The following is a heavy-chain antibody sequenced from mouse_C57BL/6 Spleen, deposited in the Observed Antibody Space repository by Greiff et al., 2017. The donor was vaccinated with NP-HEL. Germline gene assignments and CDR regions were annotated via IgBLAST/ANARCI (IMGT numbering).Heavy chain of an antibody. D-gene: IGHD2-3*01. CDR1: GFTFTDYY. V-gene: IGHV7-3*01. Sequence: EVMLVESGGGLVQPGGSLSLSCAASGFTFTDYYMSWVRQPPGKALEWLGFIRNKANGYTTEYSASVKGRFTISRDNSQSILYLQMNALRAEDSATYYCASSPDGYYDYWGQGTTLTVSS. J-gene: IGHJ2*01. CDR3: ASSPDGYYDY. CDR2: IRNKANGYTT.